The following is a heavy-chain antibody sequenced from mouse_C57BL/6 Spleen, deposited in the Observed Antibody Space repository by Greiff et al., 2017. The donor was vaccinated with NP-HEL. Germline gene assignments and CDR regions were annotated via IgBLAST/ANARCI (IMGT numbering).Heavy chain of an antibody. D-gene: IGHD2-3*01. CDR2: IRSKSSNYAT. V-gene: IGHV10-3*01. Sequence: EVQLMESGGGLVQPKGSLKLSCAASGFTFNTYAMHWVRQAPGKGLEWLARIRSKSSNYATYYADSVKDRFTISRDDSQSMLYLQMNNLKTEDTAMYYCVREEDGYYGVFFDYWGQGTTLTVSS. CDR3: VREEDGYYGVFFDY. J-gene: IGHJ2*01. CDR1: GFTFNTYA.